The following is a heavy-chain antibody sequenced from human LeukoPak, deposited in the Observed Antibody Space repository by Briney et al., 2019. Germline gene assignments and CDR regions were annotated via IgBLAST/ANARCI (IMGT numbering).Heavy chain of an antibody. J-gene: IGHJ4*02. CDR1: GFTFGDYT. Sequence: PGRSLRLSCTASGFTFGDYTMTWFRQAPGKGLEWVGFIRSKAYGGTTEYAASVKGRFTISRDDSKSIANLQMNSLKTEDTAVYYCTSGGYHCDSSGYYHLDYWGQGTLVTVAS. CDR2: IRSKAYGGTT. CDR3: TSGGYHCDSSGYYHLDY. D-gene: IGHD3-22*01. V-gene: IGHV3-49*03.